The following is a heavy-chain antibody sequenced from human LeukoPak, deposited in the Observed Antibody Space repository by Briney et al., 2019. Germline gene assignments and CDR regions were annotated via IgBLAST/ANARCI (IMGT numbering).Heavy chain of an antibody. CDR3: ARRSQFLDYYDSSGHNGAYYFDY. J-gene: IGHJ4*02. CDR1: GYSFTSYW. D-gene: IGHD3-22*01. Sequence: GESLKISCKGSGYSFTSYWIGWVRQMPGKGLEWMGIIYPGDSDTRYSPSFQGQVTISADKSISTAYLQWSSLKASDTAMYYCARRSQFLDYYDSSGHNGAYYFDYWGQGTLVTVSS. CDR2: IYPGDSDT. V-gene: IGHV5-51*01.